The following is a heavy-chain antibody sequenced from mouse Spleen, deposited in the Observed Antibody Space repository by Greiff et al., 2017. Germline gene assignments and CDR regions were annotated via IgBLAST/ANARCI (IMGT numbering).Heavy chain of an antibody. V-gene: IGHV5-4*02. D-gene: IGHD1-1*01. CDR3: ARGYGSSYVWFAY. J-gene: IGHJ3*01. Sequence: EVQGVESGGGLVKPGGSLKLSCAASGFTFSDYYMYWVRQTPEKRLEWVATISDGGSYTYYPDSVKGRFTISRDNAKNNLYLQMSSLKSEDTAMYYCARGYGSSYVWFAYWGQGTLVTVSA. CDR1: GFTFSDYY. CDR2: ISDGGSYT.